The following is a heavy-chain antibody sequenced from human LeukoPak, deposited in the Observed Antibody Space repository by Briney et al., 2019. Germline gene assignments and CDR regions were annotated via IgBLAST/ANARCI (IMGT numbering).Heavy chain of an antibody. Sequence: GGSLRLSCAASGFTFDDYGMSWVRQAPGKGLVWVSRINRDGSSTSYADSVKGRFTISRDNAKNTLYLQMKSLRAEDTAVFYCARGGYTGVFDIWGQGTMVTVSS. CDR3: ARGGYTGVFDI. D-gene: IGHD5-18*01. V-gene: IGHV3-74*01. CDR2: INRDGSST. J-gene: IGHJ3*02. CDR1: GFTFDDYG.